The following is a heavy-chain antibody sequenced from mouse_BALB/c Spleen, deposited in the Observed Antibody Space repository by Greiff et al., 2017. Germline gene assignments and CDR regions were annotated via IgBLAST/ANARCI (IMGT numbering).Heavy chain of an antibody. V-gene: IGHV1-5*01. Sequence: VQLQQSGTVLARPGASVKMSCKASGYTFTSYWMHWVKQRPGQGLEWIGAIYPGNSDTSYNQKFKGKAKLTAVTSTSTAYMELSSLTNEDSAVYYCTKYYGSSYSYAMDYWGQGTSVTVSS. J-gene: IGHJ4*01. CDR2: IYPGNSDT. CDR1: GYTFTSYW. D-gene: IGHD1-1*01. CDR3: TKYYGSSYSYAMDY.